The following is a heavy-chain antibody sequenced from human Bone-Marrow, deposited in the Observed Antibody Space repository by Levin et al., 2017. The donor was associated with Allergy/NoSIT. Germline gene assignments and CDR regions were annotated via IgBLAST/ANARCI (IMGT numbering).Heavy chain of an antibody. J-gene: IGHJ4*02. CDR3: ARVGRSGFSVDY. Sequence: GGSLRLSCVASGFSFSTYVMYWVRQAPGKGLEYVSAISSSGSRTFYANSVKGRFIIARDNSKNTLYLQMGSLRAEDKAVYYCARVGRSGFSVDYWGQGTLVTVSA. V-gene: IGHV3-64*01. CDR2: ISSSGSRT. CDR1: GFSFSTYV.